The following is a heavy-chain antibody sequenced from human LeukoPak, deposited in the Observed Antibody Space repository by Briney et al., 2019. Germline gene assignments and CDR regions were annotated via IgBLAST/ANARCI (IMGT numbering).Heavy chain of an antibody. Sequence: SVKVSCKASGGTFSSYAISWVRQAPGQGLEWMGRIIPILGIANYAQKFQGRVTITADKSTSTAYMELSSLRSEDTAVYDCARSDDYGDYAPSDYWGQGTLVTVSS. V-gene: IGHV1-69*04. CDR3: ARSDDYGDYAPSDY. D-gene: IGHD4-17*01. CDR2: IIPILGIA. J-gene: IGHJ4*02. CDR1: GGTFSSYA.